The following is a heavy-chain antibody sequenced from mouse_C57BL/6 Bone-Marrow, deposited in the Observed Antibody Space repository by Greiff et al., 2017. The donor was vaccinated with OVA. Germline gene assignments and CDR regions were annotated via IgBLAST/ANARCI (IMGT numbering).Heavy chain of an antibody. CDR1: GFNIKDDY. J-gene: IGHJ3*01. V-gene: IGHV14-4*01. CDR2: IDPENGDT. D-gene: IGHD2-13*01. Sequence: VQLQQSGAELVRPGASVKLSCTASGFNIKDDYMHWVKQRPEQGLEWIGWIDPENGDTEYASKFQGKATITADTSSTTAYLQLSSLTSEDTAVYYCTKGEAWFAYWGQGTLVTVSA. CDR3: TKGEAWFAY.